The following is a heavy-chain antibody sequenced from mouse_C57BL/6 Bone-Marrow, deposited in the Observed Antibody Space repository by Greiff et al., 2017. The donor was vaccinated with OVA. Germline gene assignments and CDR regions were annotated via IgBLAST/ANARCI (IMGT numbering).Heavy chain of an antibody. CDR3: ARLGYYPGAY. Sequence: QVQLQQSGAELMKPGASVKLSCKATGYTFTGYWIEWVKQRPGHGLEWIGEILPGSGSTNYNEKFKGKARFTADTSSNTAYMQLSSLTTEDSAIYYCARLGYYPGAYWGQGTLVTVSA. J-gene: IGHJ3*01. CDR2: ILPGSGST. V-gene: IGHV1-9*01. D-gene: IGHD2-3*01. CDR1: GYTFTGYW.